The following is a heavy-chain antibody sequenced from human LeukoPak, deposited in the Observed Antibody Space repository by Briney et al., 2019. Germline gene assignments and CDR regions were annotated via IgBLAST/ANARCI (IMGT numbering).Heavy chain of an antibody. V-gene: IGHV4-59*01. CDR3: ARVYQSAEYYFDY. Sequence: SETLSLTCTVSGGSIDSYYWSWIRKPPGKGLEWIGYIYYTGSTEYHPSLKSRVTISLDTSKNQFSLKLTSVTAADTAVYYCARVYQSAEYYFDYWGQGNLVSVSS. CDR1: GGSIDSYY. D-gene: IGHD2-2*01. CDR2: IYYTGST. J-gene: IGHJ4*02.